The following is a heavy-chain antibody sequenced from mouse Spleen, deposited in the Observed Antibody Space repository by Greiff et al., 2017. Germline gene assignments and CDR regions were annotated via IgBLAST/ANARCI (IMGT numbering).Heavy chain of an antibody. V-gene: IGHV5-17*01. CDR3: ARKDYGYFDV. CDR1: GFTFSDYG. CDR2: ISSGSSTI. J-gene: IGHJ1*03. Sequence: EVMLVESGGGLVKPGGSLKLSCAASGFTFSDYGMHWVRQAPEKGLEWVAYISSGSSTIYYADTVKGRFTISRDNAKNTLFLQITSLRSEDTAMYYCARKDYGYFDVWGTGTTVTVSS.